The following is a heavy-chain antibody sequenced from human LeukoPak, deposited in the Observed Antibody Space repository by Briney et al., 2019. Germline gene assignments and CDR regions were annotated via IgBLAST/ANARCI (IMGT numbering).Heavy chain of an antibody. J-gene: IGHJ4*02. CDR1: GGTFSSYA. V-gene: IGHV1-69*04. Sequence: PRASVKVSCKASGGTFSSYAISWVRQAPGQGLEWMGRIIPILGIANYAQKFQGRVTITADKSTSTAYMELSSLRSEDTAVYYCPTVGAISPLDYWGQGTLVTVSS. D-gene: IGHD1-26*01. CDR3: PTVGAISPLDY. CDR2: IIPILGIA.